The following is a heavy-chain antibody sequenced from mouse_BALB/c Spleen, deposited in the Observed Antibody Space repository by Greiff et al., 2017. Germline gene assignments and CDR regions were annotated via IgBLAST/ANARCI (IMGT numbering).Heavy chain of an antibody. Sequence: EVQGVESGGGLVKPGGSLKLSCAAPGFTFSDYYMYWVRQTPEKRLEWVATISDGGSYTYYPDSVKGRFTISRDNAKNNLYLQMSSLKSEDTAMYYCARGGYYTMDYWGQGTSVTVSS. CDR3: ARGGYYTMDY. CDR1: GFTFSDYY. CDR2: ISDGGSYT. V-gene: IGHV5-4*02. J-gene: IGHJ4*01.